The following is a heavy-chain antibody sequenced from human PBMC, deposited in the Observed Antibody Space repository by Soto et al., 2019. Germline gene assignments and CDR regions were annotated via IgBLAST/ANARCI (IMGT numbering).Heavy chain of an antibody. Sequence: LRLSCATSGFMFSSYSIHWFRQTPGKGLEWVAATSRDAVTKLYADSVKGRFAISRDNSRNTLYLQMDSLRVGDTSVYYCAREPVTTKWYFDNWGQGIPVTVSS. D-gene: IGHD1-1*01. V-gene: IGHV3-30*09. CDR3: AREPVTTKWYFDN. CDR2: TSRDAVTK. J-gene: IGHJ4*02. CDR1: GFMFSSYS.